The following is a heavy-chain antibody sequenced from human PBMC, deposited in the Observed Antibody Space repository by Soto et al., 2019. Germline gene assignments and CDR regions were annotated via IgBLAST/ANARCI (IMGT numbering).Heavy chain of an antibody. CDR2: ISWNSGSI. J-gene: IGHJ3*02. CDR1: GFTFDDYA. Sequence: DVQLVESGGGLVQPGRSLRLSCAASGFTFDDYAMHWVRQAPGKGLEWVSGISWNSGSIGYADSVKGRFTISRDNAKNSLYLQMNSLRAEDTALYYCAKGLYCSGGSCYSEDAFDIWGQGTMVTVSS. V-gene: IGHV3-9*01. CDR3: AKGLYCSGGSCYSEDAFDI. D-gene: IGHD2-15*01.